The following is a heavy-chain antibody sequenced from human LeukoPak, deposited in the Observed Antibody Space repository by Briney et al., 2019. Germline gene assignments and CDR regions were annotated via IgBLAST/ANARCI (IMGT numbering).Heavy chain of an antibody. Sequence: GGSLRLSCAASGFTFSSYWMSWVRQAPGKGLEWVANIKQDGSEKYYVDSVKGRFTISRDNAKSSLYLQMNSLRAEDTAVYYCARGHTAVTRHFDFWGQGTLVTVSS. J-gene: IGHJ4*02. CDR1: GFTFSSYW. D-gene: IGHD4-17*01. CDR3: ARGHTAVTRHFDF. V-gene: IGHV3-7*01. CDR2: IKQDGSEK.